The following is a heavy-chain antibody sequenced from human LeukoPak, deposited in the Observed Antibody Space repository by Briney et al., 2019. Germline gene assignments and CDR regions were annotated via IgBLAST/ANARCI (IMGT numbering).Heavy chain of an antibody. V-gene: IGHV3-23*01. CDR3: AKGLVDVDH. Sequence: GGSLTPSCAPSGFTFSSYAMSWVRHPPGKGLGWVSVIRDSVGRPYYADSVKSRFTISRDNSKNMLYLQMYSLRDHDKAACSFAKGLVDVDHWGQGTVVTVSS. CDR1: GFTFSSYA. J-gene: IGHJ4*02. CDR2: IRDSVGRP.